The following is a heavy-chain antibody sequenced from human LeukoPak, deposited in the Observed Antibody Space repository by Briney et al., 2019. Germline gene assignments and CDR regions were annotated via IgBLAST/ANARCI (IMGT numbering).Heavy chain of an antibody. CDR3: ALSGSYAPFDY. CDR2: ISHYNGYT. D-gene: IGHD1-26*01. Sequence: ASVKGSCKASGYTLTNYGISWVRQAPGQGLEWVGWISHYNGYTNYAQKLEGRVTMTTDTSTRTVYMELRSLRSDATVVYYCALSGSYAPFDYWGQGTLVTVSS. V-gene: IGHV1-18*01. CDR1: GYTLTNYG. J-gene: IGHJ4*02.